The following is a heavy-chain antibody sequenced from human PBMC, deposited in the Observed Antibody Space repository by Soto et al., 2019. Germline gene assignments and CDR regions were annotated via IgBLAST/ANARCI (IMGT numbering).Heavy chain of an antibody. CDR2: ISYDGSNK. J-gene: IGHJ6*02. Sequence: QVQLVESGGGVVQPGRSLRLSCAASGFTFSSYGMHWVRQAPGKGLEWVAVISYDGSNKYYADSVKGRFTISRDNSKNTLYLQMNSLRAEDTALYYCAKDIAVAGLGGMDVWGQGTTVTVSS. CDR1: GFTFSSYG. D-gene: IGHD6-19*01. CDR3: AKDIAVAGLGGMDV. V-gene: IGHV3-30*18.